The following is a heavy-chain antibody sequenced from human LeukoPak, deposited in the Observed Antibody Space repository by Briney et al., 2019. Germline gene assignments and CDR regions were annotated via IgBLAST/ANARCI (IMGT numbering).Heavy chain of an antibody. D-gene: IGHD3-10*01. V-gene: IGHV4-34*01. CDR3: ARGGHYYGSGSYSKWDY. CDR2: INHSGST. Sequence: SKTLSLTCAVYGGSFSGYYWSWIRQPPGKGVEWTGEINHSGSTNYKQSLKSRVTISVDTSKNQFSLKLSSVTAADTAVYYCARGGHYYGSGSYSKWDYWGQGTLVTVSS. CDR1: GGSFSGYY. J-gene: IGHJ4*02.